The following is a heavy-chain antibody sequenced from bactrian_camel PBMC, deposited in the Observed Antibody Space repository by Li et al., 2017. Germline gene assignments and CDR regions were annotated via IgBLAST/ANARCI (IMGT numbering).Heavy chain of an antibody. J-gene: IGHJ6*01. CDR3: ATVVGHQPDADFGY. V-gene: IGHV3S10*01. CDR1: GFTFSSYV. Sequence: VQLVESGGGLVQPGGSLRLSCEASGFTFSSYVMSWVRQAPGKGLEWVSSISIKDGTLYADSVKGRFTISRDTAKNTIYLQMDSLKSEDTALYYCATVVGHQPDADFGYWGQGTQVTVS. D-gene: IGHD5*01. CDR2: ISIKDGT.